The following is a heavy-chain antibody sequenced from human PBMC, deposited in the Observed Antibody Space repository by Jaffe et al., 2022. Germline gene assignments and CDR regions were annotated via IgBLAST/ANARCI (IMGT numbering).Heavy chain of an antibody. CDR3: ARGGSSAPPPNFDY. D-gene: IGHD3-10*01. CDR2: ITPFNANT. CDR1: GYTFSDYG. Sequence: QIQLVQSGAEVKKPGASVKVSCKTSGYTFSDYGVSWVRQAPGLGLEWVGWITPFNANTNYAQKFQDRVTMTTDTSTSTVYMEVRSLRSDDTAIYYCARGGSSAPPPNFDYWGQGTLVTVSS. J-gene: IGHJ4*02. V-gene: IGHV1-18*01.